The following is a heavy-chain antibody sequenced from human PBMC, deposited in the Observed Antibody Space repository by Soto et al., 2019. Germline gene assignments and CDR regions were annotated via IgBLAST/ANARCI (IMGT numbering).Heavy chain of an antibody. V-gene: IGHV1-18*01. CDR1: GYTFTSYG. D-gene: IGHD3-22*01. Sequence: ASVKVSCKXSGYTFTSYGISWVRQAPGQGLEWMGWVSGYNGNTDYTHKLQGRVTMTTDTSTSTAYMELRSLRSDDTAVYYCARYYYDSRGYTRPFDFWGQGTLVTVSS. CDR2: VSGYNGNT. J-gene: IGHJ4*02. CDR3: ARYYYDSRGYTRPFDF.